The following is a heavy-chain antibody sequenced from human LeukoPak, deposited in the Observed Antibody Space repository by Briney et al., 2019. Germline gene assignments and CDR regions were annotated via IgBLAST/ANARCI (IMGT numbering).Heavy chain of an antibody. Sequence: GASVKVSCKASGYTFTSYAMHWVRQAPGQRLEWMGWINAGNGNTKYSQKFQGRVTITRDTSASTAYMELSSLRSEDTAVYYCAREDCGGDCYDQLDAFDIWGQGTMVTVSS. CDR1: GYTFTSYA. J-gene: IGHJ3*02. CDR2: INAGNGNT. V-gene: IGHV1-3*01. D-gene: IGHD2-21*02. CDR3: AREDCGGDCYDQLDAFDI.